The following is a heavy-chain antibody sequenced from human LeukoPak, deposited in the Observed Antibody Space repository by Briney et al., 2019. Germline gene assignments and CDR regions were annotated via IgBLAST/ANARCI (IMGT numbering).Heavy chain of an antibody. CDR2: FDPEDGET. V-gene: IGHV1-24*01. D-gene: IGHD6-13*01. CDR3: ATVHRIAAAGTGRNWFDP. CDR1: GYTLTELS. Sequence: ASVKVSCKVSGYTLTELSMHWVRQAPGKGLEWMGGFDPEDGETIYAQKFQGRVTLTEDTSTDTAYMELSSLRSEDTAVYYCATVHRIAAAGTGRNWFDPWGQGTLVTVSS. J-gene: IGHJ5*02.